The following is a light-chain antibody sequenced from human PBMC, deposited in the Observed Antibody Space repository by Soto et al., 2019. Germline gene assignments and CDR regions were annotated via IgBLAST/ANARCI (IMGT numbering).Light chain of an antibody. CDR1: QGIGND. CDR2: AAS. CDR3: LQHNSFPFT. J-gene: IGKJ2*01. V-gene: IGKV1-17*01. Sequence: DIQITQSPSSLSASVGDRVTSTCRASQGIGNDLGWFQQKPGKAPKRLIYAASSLQSGVPSRFSGSRSGTEFTLTISSLQPEDFGTYYCLQHNSFPFTFRQGTKVDIK.